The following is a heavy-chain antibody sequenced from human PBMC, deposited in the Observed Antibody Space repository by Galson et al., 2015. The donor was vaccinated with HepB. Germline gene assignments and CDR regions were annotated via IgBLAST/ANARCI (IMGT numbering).Heavy chain of an antibody. J-gene: IGHJ4*02. CDR1: GFTFSRYG. D-gene: IGHD3-16*01. Sequence: SLRLSCAASGFTFSRYGMHWVRQAPGKGLEWVAVISYDGSNKYYADSVKGRFTISRDNSKNTLYLQMNSLRAEDTAVYYCAKDLGGDWGRFDYWGQGTLVTVSS. CDR2: ISYDGSNK. CDR3: AKDLGGDWGRFDY. V-gene: IGHV3-30*18.